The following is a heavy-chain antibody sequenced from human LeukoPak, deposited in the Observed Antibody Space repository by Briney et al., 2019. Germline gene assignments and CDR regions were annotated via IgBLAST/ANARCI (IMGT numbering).Heavy chain of an antibody. CDR2: IYADGRT. CDR1: GLTVSTNY. Sequence: GGSLRLSYAASGLTVSTNYFSWVRLAPGKGLEWVSVIYADGRTYYADSVKGRFTISRDNSRNTLSLQMNRLRAEDTAVYYCSRDPTSMVTMGDYWGQGTLVTVSS. CDR3: SRDPTSMVTMGDY. V-gene: IGHV3-53*01. J-gene: IGHJ4*02. D-gene: IGHD4-17*01.